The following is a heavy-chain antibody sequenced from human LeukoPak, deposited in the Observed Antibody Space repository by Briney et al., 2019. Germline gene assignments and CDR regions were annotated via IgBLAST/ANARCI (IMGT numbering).Heavy chain of an antibody. CDR2: IIPILGIA. V-gene: IGHV1-69*04. CDR3: ARDPYYDFWSGYSNNYYMDV. J-gene: IGHJ6*03. Sequence: ASVKVSCKASGGTFSSYTISWVRQAPGQGLEWMGRIIPILGIANYAQKFQGRVTITADESTSTAYMELSSLRSEDTAVYYCARDPYYDFWSGYSNNYYMDVWGKGTTVTVSS. CDR1: GGTFSSYT. D-gene: IGHD3-3*01.